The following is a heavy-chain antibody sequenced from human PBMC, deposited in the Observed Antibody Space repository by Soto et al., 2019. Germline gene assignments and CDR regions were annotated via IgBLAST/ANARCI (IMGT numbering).Heavy chain of an antibody. V-gene: IGHV4-30-2*01. Sequence: QLQLTESGSRLLKPSQTLSLTCAVSGGSISSGGYSWTWIRQPPGKGLEWMGYIYHTGSTFSNPPLKGRVTMSLDKSKNKFSLKVTSMTAADTAVYYCARFPSFGELWCYTMNVWGQGTTVTVSS. CDR2: IYHTGST. CDR1: GGSISSGGYS. D-gene: IGHD3-16*01. J-gene: IGHJ6*02. CDR3: ARFPSFGELWCYTMNV.